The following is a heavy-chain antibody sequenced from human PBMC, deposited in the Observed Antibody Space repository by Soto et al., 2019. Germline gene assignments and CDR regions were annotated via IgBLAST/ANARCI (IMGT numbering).Heavy chain of an antibody. CDR1: GGSISSSSFH. D-gene: IGHD1-26*01. J-gene: IGHJ4*02. CDR2: IYYSGST. Sequence: PSETLSLTCTVSGGSISSSSFHWGWIRQPPGKGLEWIGSIYYSGSTYYNPSLKSRVTISVDTSKNQFSLKLSSVTAADTAVYYCAGIYSGSPGGTLRYWGQGTLVTVSS. V-gene: IGHV4-39*07. CDR3: AGIYSGSPGGTLRY.